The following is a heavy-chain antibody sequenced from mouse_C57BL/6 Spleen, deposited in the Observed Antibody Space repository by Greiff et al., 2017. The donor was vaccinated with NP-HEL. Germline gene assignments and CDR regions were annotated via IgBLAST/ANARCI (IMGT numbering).Heavy chain of an antibody. D-gene: IGHD3-2*02. CDR1: GYTFTSYW. V-gene: IGHV1-69*01. CDR2: IDPSDSYT. CDR3: ARYAADSSGYGY. J-gene: IGHJ2*01. Sequence: QVQLQQPGAELVMPGASVKLSCKASGYTFTSYWMHWVKQRPGQGLEWIGEIDPSDSYTNYNQKFKGKSTLTVDKSSSTAYMQLSSLTSEDSAVYYCARYAADSSGYGYWGQGTTLTVSS.